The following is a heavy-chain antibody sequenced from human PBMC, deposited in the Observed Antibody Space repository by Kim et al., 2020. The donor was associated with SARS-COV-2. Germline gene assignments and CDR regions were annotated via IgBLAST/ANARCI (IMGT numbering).Heavy chain of an antibody. V-gene: IGHV1-69*02. Sequence: ASVKVSCKTFGDNFNTYTISWVRQAPGQGLEWMGRILPDMGIKSYAQKFEGRITITADRSANTVYMELYSLRSEDTAFYYCATVVDTSSPHDHWGQGTLVTVSS. CDR3: ATVVDTSSPHDH. CDR1: GDNFNTYT. D-gene: IGHD2-2*01. CDR2: ILPDMGIK. J-gene: IGHJ4*02.